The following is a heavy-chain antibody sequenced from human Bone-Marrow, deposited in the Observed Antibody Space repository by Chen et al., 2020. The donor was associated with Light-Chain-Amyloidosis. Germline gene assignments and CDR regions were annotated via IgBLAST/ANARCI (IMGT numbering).Heavy chain of an antibody. V-gene: IGHV1-69*01. CDR3: ARDETPIFGVVTYNWFDP. D-gene: IGHD3-3*01. Sequence: QVQLVQSGAEVKKPGSSVKVSCRASGGTFNSYGVSWIRQAPGQGLEWMGWIIPMFGRAHYEQKCQSRVTMTADESTNTAYMELSRLGSEDTAVYYCARDETPIFGVVTYNWFDPWGQGTLVTVSS. CDR1: GGTFNSYG. J-gene: IGHJ5*02. CDR2: IIPMFGRA.